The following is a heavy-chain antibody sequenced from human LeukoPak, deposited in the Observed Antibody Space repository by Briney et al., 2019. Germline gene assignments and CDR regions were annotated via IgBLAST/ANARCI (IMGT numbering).Heavy chain of an antibody. CDR1: GGXXXSYX. Sequence: VSGGXXXSYXXXWIRQPPGKGLEWIGYIYYSGSTNYNPSLKSRVTISVDTSKNQFSLKLSSVTAADTAVYYCAGIGDLWSGYTVNYWGQGTLVTVSS. V-gene: IGHV4-59*01. CDR3: AGIGDLWSGYTVNY. J-gene: IGHJ4*02. CDR2: IYYSGST. D-gene: IGHD3-3*01.